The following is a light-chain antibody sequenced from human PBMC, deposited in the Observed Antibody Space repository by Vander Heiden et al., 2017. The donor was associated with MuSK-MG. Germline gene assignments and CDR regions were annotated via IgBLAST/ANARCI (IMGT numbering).Light chain of an antibody. J-gene: IGKJ4*01. V-gene: IGKV1-39*01. CDR3: QQSDSTPLT. CDR2: DAS. Sequence: IQITQPPSSLSASVGDRVTITCRASQSISSYLNWYQQKPGKAPKLLIYDASSLQSGVPSRFSGSGSGTDFTPTISRLQPEDFATYYCQQSDSTPLTFGGGTKVEIK. CDR1: QSISSY.